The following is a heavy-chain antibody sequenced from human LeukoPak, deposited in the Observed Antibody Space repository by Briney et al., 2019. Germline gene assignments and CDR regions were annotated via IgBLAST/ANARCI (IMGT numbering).Heavy chain of an antibody. D-gene: IGHD2-21*02. CDR2: ISGSGGNT. V-gene: IGHV3-23*01. CDR1: GFTFSTYA. J-gene: IGHJ4*02. CDR3: AKYLVVATTIPCFDY. Sequence: PGGSLRLSCAASGFTFSTYAMTWVRQAPGKGLEWVTSISGSGGNTYYADSVKGRFTISRDSSKNTLYLQMNSLRAEDTAVYYCAKYLVVATTIPCFDYWGQGSLVTVSS.